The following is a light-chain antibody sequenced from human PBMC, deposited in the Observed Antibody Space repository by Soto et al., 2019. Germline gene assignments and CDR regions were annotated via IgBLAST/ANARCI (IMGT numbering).Light chain of an antibody. J-gene: IGKJ1*01. CDR2: KAS. Sequence: DIQMTQSPSTLSGSVGDRVTITCRASQTISSWLAWYQQKPGKAPKLRIYKASTLKSGVTSMVGGSGAGTECTLTISSLQPDDFATYYCQHYNSYSGAFGQGTKVDIK. CDR3: QHYNSYSGA. CDR1: QTISSW. V-gene: IGKV1-5*03.